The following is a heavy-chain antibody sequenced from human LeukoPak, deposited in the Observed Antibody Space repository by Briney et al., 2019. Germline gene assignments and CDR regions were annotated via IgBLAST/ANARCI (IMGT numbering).Heavy chain of an antibody. CDR3: ARDPGNSPFDY. V-gene: IGHV3-33*01. Sequence: GGSLRLSCAATGFTYSNSGMHWVRQAPGKGLEWVAVIWSDGSNKDYADSVRGRFTISRDNSKNTLYLQMNSLRAEDTAVYFCARDPGNSPFDYWGQGTLVTVSS. D-gene: IGHD1-1*01. CDR2: IWSDGSNK. J-gene: IGHJ4*02. CDR1: GFTYSNSG.